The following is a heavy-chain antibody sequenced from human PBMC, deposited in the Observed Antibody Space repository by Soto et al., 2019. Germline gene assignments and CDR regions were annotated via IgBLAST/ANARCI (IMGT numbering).Heavy chain of an antibody. Sequence: SETLSLTCTVSGGSIRSYYWSWIRQPPGKGLEWIGYIYYSGSTNYNPSLKSRVTISVDTSKNQFSVKLSSVTAADTAVYYCARGAPATYYDFWSGYPHLDYWGQGTLVTVSS. D-gene: IGHD3-3*01. CDR1: GGSIRSYY. CDR2: IYYSGST. CDR3: ARGAPATYYDFWSGYPHLDY. V-gene: IGHV4-59*01. J-gene: IGHJ4*02.